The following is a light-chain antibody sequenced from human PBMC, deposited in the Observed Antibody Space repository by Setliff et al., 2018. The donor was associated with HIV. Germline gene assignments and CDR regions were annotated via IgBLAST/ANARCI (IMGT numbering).Light chain of an antibody. J-gene: IGLJ1*01. CDR2: DVF. CDR3: SSYTTSSPYV. Sequence: QSVLTQPASVSGSPGQSITISCTGTSSDVGTYNYVSWYQQHPGKAPKLLIYDVFKRPSGVSNRFSASKSGNTASLTISGLQAEDEADYYCSSYTTSSPYVFGTGTKVTVL. CDR1: SSDVGTYNY. V-gene: IGLV2-14*01.